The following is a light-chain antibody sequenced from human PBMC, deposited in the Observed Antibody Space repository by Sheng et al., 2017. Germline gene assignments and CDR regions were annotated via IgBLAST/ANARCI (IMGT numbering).Light chain of an antibody. CDR3: QQYYSTPKT. CDR2: WAS. CDR1: QSVLYSSNNKNY. V-gene: IGKV4-1*01. J-gene: IGKJ1*01. Sequence: DIVMTQSPESLAVSLGERATINCKSSQSVLYSSNNKNYLAWYQQKPGQPPKLLIYWASTRESGVPDRFXGSGSGTDFTLTISSLQAEDVAVYYCQQYYSTPKTFGQGTKVE.